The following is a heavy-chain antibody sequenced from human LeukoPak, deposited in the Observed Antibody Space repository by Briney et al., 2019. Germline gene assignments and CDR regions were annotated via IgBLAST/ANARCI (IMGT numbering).Heavy chain of an antibody. CDR3: ARDPSFSSGWFDY. CDR2: IYSSGST. V-gene: IGHV4-4*07. CDR1: GGSISSYY. D-gene: IGHD6-19*01. Sequence: SETLSLTCTVSGGSISSYYWSWVRQPAGKGLEWIGRIYSSGSTSYNPSLKSRVTMSVDTSKNQFSLKLTSVTAADTAVYYCARDPSFSSGWFDYWGQGTLVTVCS. J-gene: IGHJ4*02.